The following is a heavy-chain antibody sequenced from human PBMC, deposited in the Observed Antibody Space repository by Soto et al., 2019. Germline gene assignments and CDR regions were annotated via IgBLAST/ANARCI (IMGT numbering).Heavy chain of an antibody. Sequence: QVQLVESGGGVVQPGRSLRLSCAASGFTFSDYGMHWVREAPGNGLEWVAVVWRDGSNKHYTDSVQGRFTIPRDNSKKTLYLQMNSLRAEDTAVYYCARDLSGGNYFDYWGQGTLVTVSS. CDR2: VWRDGSNK. CDR3: ARDLSGGNYFDY. CDR1: GFTFSDYG. J-gene: IGHJ4*02. V-gene: IGHV3-33*01. D-gene: IGHD3-16*01.